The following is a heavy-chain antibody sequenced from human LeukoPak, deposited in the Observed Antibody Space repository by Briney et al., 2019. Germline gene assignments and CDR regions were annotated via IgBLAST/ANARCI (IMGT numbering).Heavy chain of an antibody. CDR2: IYYSGST. CDR3: ARNSSWGLVVWFDP. V-gene: IGHV4-39*01. J-gene: IGHJ5*02. CDR1: VGSISSSSYY. D-gene: IGHD6-13*01. Sequence: SETLSLTCTVSVGSISSSSYYWGWIRQPPGKGLEWIGSIYYSGSTYYNPSLKSRVTISVDTSKNQFSLKLSSVTAADTAVYYCARNSSWGLVVWFDPWGQGTLVTVSS.